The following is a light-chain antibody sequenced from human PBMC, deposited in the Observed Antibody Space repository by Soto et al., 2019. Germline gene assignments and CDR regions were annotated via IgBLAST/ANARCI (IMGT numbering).Light chain of an antibody. Sequence: EIVMTHSPATLSVSPWEIATLSCRTSQNIGNRLAWYQHKPGQAPRLLFYTASSRATTVPARFSCRGSGTEFTLTISSMEPEDFAYYYCQQYFSWPPCTFGQGTKVDIK. J-gene: IGKJ2*02. CDR1: QNIGNR. CDR2: TAS. CDR3: QQYFSWPPCT. V-gene: IGKV3-15*01.